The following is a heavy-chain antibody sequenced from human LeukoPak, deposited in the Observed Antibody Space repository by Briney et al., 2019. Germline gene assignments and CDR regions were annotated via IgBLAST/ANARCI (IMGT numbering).Heavy chain of an antibody. CDR3: ARVDAEGSGVKYFDY. CDR1: GFDFSGFY. CDR2: IRTEASGYTT. D-gene: IGHD3-10*01. Sequence: PGGSLRLSCAASGFDFSGFYMHGVRQASGRGLEWVGLIRTEASGYTTVYSASVKGRFTISRDDSKNTAYLQMISLRSEDTAVYFCARVDAEGSGVKYFDYWGQGTLVTVSS. V-gene: IGHV3-73*01. J-gene: IGHJ4*02.